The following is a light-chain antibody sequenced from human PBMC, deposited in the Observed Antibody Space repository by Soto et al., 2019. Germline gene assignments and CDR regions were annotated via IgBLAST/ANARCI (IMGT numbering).Light chain of an antibody. V-gene: IGLV2-8*01. Sequence: QSVLTQSPSASGSRGQSVTISCTGTSVDINYVSWFQQHPGKAPKLIICEVTKRPSGVPDRFSGSKSGNTASLTVSGLQDDDEADYYCSSYAGRDIWVFGGGTKVTVL. CDR3: SSYAGRDIWV. J-gene: IGLJ3*02. CDR1: SVDINY. CDR2: EVT.